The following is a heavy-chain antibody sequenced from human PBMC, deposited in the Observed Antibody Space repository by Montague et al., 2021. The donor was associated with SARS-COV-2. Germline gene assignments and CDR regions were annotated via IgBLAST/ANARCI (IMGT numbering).Heavy chain of an antibody. V-gene: IGHV4-59*08. CDR1: GGSTSSRY. Sequence: SETLSLTCSVSGGSTSSRYWSWIRQPPGKRPEWIGYLYHYGSAKYNPSLKSRVTISVDTSKNQFSLKLSSVTAVDTAVYYCARHANSDWYYFDYWGQGTLVTVSS. CDR3: ARHANSDWYYFDY. J-gene: IGHJ4*02. CDR2: LYHYGSA. D-gene: IGHD4/OR15-4a*01.